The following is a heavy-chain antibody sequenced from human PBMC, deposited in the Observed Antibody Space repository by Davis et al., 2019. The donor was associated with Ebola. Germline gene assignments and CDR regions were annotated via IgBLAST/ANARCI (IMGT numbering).Heavy chain of an antibody. J-gene: IGHJ4*02. CDR3: ARLQYDFWSGPFDY. Sequence: MPSETLSLTCTVSGGSINTGTYYWAWIRQPPGKGLEWIGSIYYTGSTAYNPSLKSRVTISVDMSKNQFSLKLSSVTAADTAVYYCARLQYDFWSGPFDYWGQGTLVTVSS. CDR2: IYYTGST. D-gene: IGHD3-3*01. V-gene: IGHV4-39*01. CDR1: GGSINTGTYY.